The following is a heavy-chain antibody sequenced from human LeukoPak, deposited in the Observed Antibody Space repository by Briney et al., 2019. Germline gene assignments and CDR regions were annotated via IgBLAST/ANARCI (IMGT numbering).Heavy chain of an antibody. CDR2: IIPIFGTA. D-gene: IGHD1-20*01. Sequence: SVKVSCKASGGTFSSYAISWVRQAPGQGLEWMGGIIPIFGTANYAQKFQGRVTITADESTSTAYMELSSLRSEDTAVYYCARDGDNWNDLAFDIWGQGTMVTVSS. CDR3: ARDGDNWNDLAFDI. V-gene: IGHV1-69*01. CDR1: GGTFSSYA. J-gene: IGHJ3*02.